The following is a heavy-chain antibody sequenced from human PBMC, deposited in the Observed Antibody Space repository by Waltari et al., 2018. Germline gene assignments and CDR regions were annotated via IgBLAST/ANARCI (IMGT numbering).Heavy chain of an antibody. CDR1: GFTLVRYS. Sequence: EVQVVESGGGLVKRGGSLRLSCTAPGFTLVRYSLYWVGQAPGKGLECVSSISGTSHYIYYSDSVRGRFTISRDNPKNSLYLQMNSLRAEDTAVYYCARGSATTVTTRGPTDYWGQGTLVTVSS. D-gene: IGHD4-17*01. J-gene: IGHJ4*02. V-gene: IGHV3-21*01. CDR2: ISGTSHYI. CDR3: ARGSATTVTTRGPTDY.